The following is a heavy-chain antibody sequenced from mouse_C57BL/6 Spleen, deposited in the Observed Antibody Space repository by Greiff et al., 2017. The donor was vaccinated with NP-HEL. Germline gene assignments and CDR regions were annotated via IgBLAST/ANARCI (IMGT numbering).Heavy chain of an antibody. CDR1: GYTFTSYW. J-gene: IGHJ1*03. Sequence: QVQLKQPGAELVRPGSSVKLSCKASGYTFTSYWMHWVKQRPIQGLEWIGNIDPSDSETHYNQKFKDKATLTVDKSSSTAYMQLSSLTSEDSAVYYCARAATGYFDVWGTGTTVTVSS. D-gene: IGHD1-2*01. V-gene: IGHV1-52*01. CDR3: ARAATGYFDV. CDR2: IDPSDSET.